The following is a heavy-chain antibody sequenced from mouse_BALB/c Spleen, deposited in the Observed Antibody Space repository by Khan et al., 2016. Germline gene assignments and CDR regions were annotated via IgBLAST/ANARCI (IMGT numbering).Heavy chain of an antibody. CDR1: GFTFSSFG. CDR3: ARKEARNSYAMHF. CDR2: ISSGSSNI. V-gene: IGHV5-17*02. D-gene: IGHD3-1*01. J-gene: IGHJ4*01. Sequence: EVELVESGGGLVQPGGSRKLSCAASGFTFSSFGMHWVRQAPEKGLEWVAYISSGSSNIYYADTVKGRFTISRDNPKNTLFLQMTSLRSEDSAMXDAARKEARNSYAMHFWCKRTSVTVSS.